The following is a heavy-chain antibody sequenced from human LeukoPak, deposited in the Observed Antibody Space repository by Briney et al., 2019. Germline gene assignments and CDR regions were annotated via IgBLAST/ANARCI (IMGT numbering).Heavy chain of an antibody. V-gene: IGHV4-59*01. CDR3: ARRDYGDYVLDY. CDR1: GGSISSYY. Sequence: SETLSLTCTVSGGSISSYYWSWIRQPPGKGLEWIGYIYYSGSTNYNPSLESRVTISVDTSKNQFSLKLSSVTAADTAVYYCARRDYGDYVLDYWGQGTLVTVSS. CDR2: IYYSGST. J-gene: IGHJ4*02. D-gene: IGHD4-17*01.